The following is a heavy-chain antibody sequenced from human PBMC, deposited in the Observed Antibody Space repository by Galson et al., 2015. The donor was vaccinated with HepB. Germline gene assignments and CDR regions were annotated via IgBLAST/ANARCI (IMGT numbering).Heavy chain of an antibody. CDR1: GSSISTTYW. D-gene: IGHD5-24*01. V-gene: IGHV4-4*02. J-gene: IGHJ5*02. Sequence: LTCAVSGSSISTTYWWSWVRQPPGKGLEWVGDIYHSGRTNYNPSLRNRLTISVDKSKNQFSLKLTSVTAADTAVYYCARESTNTRGFDPWGQGTLVTVSS. CDR2: IYHSGRT. CDR3: ARESTNTRGFDP.